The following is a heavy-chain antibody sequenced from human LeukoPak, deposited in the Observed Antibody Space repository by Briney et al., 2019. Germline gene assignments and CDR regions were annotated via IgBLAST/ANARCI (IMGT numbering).Heavy chain of an antibody. D-gene: IGHD3-10*01. CDR2: ISGSGGST. V-gene: IGHV3-23*01. CDR1: GFTFSSYA. J-gene: IGHJ4*02. CDR3: AKHSYITMVRGFLDY. Sequence: PGGSLRLSCAASGFTFSSYAMSWVRQAPGKGLEWVSAISGSGGSTYYADSVKGRFTISRDNSKHTLYLQMNSLRAEDTAVYYCAKHSYITMVRGFLDYWGQGTLVTVSS.